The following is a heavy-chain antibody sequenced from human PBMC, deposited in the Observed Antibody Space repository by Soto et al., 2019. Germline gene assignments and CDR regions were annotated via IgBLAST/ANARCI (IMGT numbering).Heavy chain of an antibody. CDR3: TTDYLVVVVAAMPEDY. D-gene: IGHD2-15*01. J-gene: IGHJ4*02. V-gene: IGHV3-15*07. Sequence: GGSLRLSCAASGFTFSNAWMNWVRQAPGKGLEWVDRIKSKTDGGTTDYAAPVKGRFTISRDDSKNTLYLQMNSLKTEDTAVYYCTTDYLVVVVAAMPEDYWGQGTLVTVSS. CDR2: IKSKTDGGTT. CDR1: GFTFSNAW.